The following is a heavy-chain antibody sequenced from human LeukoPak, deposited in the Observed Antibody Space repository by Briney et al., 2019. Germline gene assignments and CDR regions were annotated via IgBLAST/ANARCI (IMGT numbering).Heavy chain of an antibody. J-gene: IGHJ4*02. D-gene: IGHD4-11*01. CDR2: INHSGST. Sequence: SETLSLTCAVYGGSFSGYYWSWIRQPPGKGLEWIGEINHSGSTNYNPSLKSRVTISVDTSKNQFSLKLSSVTAADTAVYYCARAWALRDYNYWGQGTPVAVSS. CDR1: GGSFSGYY. CDR3: ARAWALRDYNY. V-gene: IGHV4-34*01.